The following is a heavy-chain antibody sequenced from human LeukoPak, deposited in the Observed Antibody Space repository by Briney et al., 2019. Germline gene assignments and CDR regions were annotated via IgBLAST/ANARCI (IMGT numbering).Heavy chain of an antibody. J-gene: IGHJ3*02. V-gene: IGHV3-7*04. Sequence: GGSLRLSCAASGFIFSSYWMSWVRQAPGKGLEWVANIKHDGSEKDYVDSVKGRFTISRDNAQSSLYLQMNRLRAEDTAVYYCARYNRYVTDAFDIWGQVTLVTVSS. CDR2: IKHDGSEK. CDR1: GFIFSSYW. CDR3: ARYNRYVTDAFDI. D-gene: IGHD1-14*01.